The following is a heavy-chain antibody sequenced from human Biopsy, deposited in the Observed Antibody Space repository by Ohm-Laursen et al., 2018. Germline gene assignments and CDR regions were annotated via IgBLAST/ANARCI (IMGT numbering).Heavy chain of an antibody. CDR2: IYSSGRT. Sequence: TLSLTCGVSGGSLNNHYWSWIRQSPGKGLEWLAYIYSSGRTNYNPSLKSRIIVSVDTPKNQPSLKVTSVTATDTAMYYCARHDRSGYWGLDYWGQGALVTVSA. CDR1: GGSLNNHY. V-gene: IGHV4-4*08. CDR3: ARHDRSGYWGLDY. J-gene: IGHJ4*02. D-gene: IGHD3-22*01.